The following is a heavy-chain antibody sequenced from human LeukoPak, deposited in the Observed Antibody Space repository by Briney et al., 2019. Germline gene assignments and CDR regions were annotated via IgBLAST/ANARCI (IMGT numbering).Heavy chain of an antibody. CDR2: IIPILGIA. CDR3: ACRIPPQGYYYDSSGPLDAFDI. V-gene: IGHV1-69*04. J-gene: IGHJ3*02. CDR1: GGTFGSYA. D-gene: IGHD3-22*01. Sequence: GASVKVSCKASGGTFGSYAISWVRQAPGQGLEWMGRIIPILGIANYAQKFQGRVTITADKSTRTAYMELSSLRSEDTAVYYCACRIPPQGYYYDSSGPLDAFDIWGQGTMVTVSS.